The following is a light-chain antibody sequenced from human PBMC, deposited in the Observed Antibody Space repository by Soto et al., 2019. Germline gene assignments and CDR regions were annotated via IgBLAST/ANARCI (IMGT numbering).Light chain of an antibody. J-gene: IGLJ2*01. CDR1: IIETKT. Sequence: SYELTQPPSVSVAPGKTARITCGGDIIETKTVHWYQQKPGQAPVLVIFYNSDRPSGIPERFSGSNSGNTATLTLSRVEAGDEADYYCQVWHSSGDRVVFGGGTQLTVL. CDR2: YNS. V-gene: IGLV3-21*04. CDR3: QVWHSSGDRVV.